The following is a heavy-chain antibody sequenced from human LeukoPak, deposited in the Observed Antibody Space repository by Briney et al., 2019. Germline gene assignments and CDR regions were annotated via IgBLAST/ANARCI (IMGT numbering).Heavy chain of an antibody. J-gene: IGHJ3*02. Sequence: GESLKSSCKGSGYSFTNYWIAWVRQMPGQGLEWMAIIYPGDSDARYSPSFQGQVTISVDKSISTTYLRWSSLKASDTGMYYCARRGWGFGEPKRDHDTFDTWGQGTMVTASS. V-gene: IGHV5-51*01. D-gene: IGHD3-10*01. CDR1: GYSFTNYW. CDR2: IYPGDSDA. CDR3: ARRGWGFGEPKRDHDTFDT.